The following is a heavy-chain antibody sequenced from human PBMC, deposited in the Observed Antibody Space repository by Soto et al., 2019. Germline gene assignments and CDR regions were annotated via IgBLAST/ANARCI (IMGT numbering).Heavy chain of an antibody. V-gene: IGHV1-2*02. CDR1: GYVFGDFY. J-gene: IGHJ6*02. CDR2: INPHSGAT. D-gene: IGHD1-26*01. CDR3: AIDWERCDGGSCSYFFYYGRDA. Sequence: QVLLVQSGTDVKNPGASVKVSCKASGYVFGDFYLHWVRLAPGKGPEWMGWINPHSGATHYSKIFQGRVTLTIDASRSTGYMELRSLRSDDTSLYYCAIDWERCDGGSCSYFFYYGRDAWGQGTAVTVSS.